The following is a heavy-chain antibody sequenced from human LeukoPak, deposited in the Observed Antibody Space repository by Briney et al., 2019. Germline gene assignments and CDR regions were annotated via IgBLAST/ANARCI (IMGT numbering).Heavy chain of an antibody. CDR2: INHSGST. CDR3: ARWVVRSSSFYYFDY. D-gene: IGHD6-13*01. Sequence: SETLSLTCAVYGGSFSGYYWSWIRQPPGKGLEWIGEINHSGSTNYNPSPKSRVTISVDTSKNQFSLKLSSVTAADTAVYYCARWVVRSSSFYYFDYWGQGTLVTVSS. V-gene: IGHV4-34*01. J-gene: IGHJ4*02. CDR1: GGSFSGYY.